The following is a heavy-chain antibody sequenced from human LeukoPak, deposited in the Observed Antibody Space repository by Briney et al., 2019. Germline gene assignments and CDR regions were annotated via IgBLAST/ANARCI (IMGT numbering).Heavy chain of an antibody. CDR3: AKDYGEVGYFDY. Sequence: PGRSLRLSCAASGFTFSSYGMHWVRQAPGKGLEWVAVISYDGSNKYYADPVKGRFTISRDNSKNTLYLQMNSLRAEDTAVYYCAKDYGEVGYFDYWGQGTLVTVSS. CDR2: ISYDGSNK. V-gene: IGHV3-30*18. J-gene: IGHJ4*02. CDR1: GFTFSSYG. D-gene: IGHD4-17*01.